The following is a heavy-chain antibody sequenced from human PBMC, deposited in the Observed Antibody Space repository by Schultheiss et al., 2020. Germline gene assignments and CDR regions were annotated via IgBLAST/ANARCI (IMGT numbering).Heavy chain of an antibody. CDR2: IYTSGST. V-gene: IGHV4-61*02. CDR1: GGSISSGSYY. Sequence: SETLSLTCTVSGGSISSGSYYWSWIRQPAGKGLEWIGRIYTSGSTNYNPSLKSRVTISVDTSKNQFSLKLSSVTAADTAVYYCARKVIWQQLVPPYFDYWGQGTLVTV. D-gene: IGHD6-13*01. CDR3: ARKVIWQQLVPPYFDY. J-gene: IGHJ4*02.